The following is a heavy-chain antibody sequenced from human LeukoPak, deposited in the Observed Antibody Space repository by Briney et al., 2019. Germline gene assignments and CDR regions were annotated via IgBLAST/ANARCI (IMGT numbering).Heavy chain of an antibody. CDR3: ARDTAMDNYYYYYGMDV. CDR1: GFTFSSYE. V-gene: IGHV3-48*03. Sequence: GGSLRLSCAASGFTFSSYEMNWVRQAPGKGLERVSYISSGSTIYYADSVKGRFTISRDNAKNSLYLQMNSLRAEDTAVYYCARDTAMDNYYYYYGMDVWGQGTTVTVSS. CDR2: ISSGSTI. J-gene: IGHJ6*02. D-gene: IGHD5-18*01.